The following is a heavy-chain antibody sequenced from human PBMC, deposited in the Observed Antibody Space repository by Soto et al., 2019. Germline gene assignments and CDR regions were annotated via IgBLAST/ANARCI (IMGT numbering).Heavy chain of an antibody. CDR3: ATRGHIVEPISYYYMDV. J-gene: IGHJ6*03. V-gene: IGHV1-18*01. CDR1: GYTSTSYG. CDR2: ISAYNGNT. D-gene: IGHD2-21*01. Sequence: QVQLVQSGAEVKKPGASVKVSCKASGYTSTSYGISWVRQAPGQGLEWMGWISAYNGNTNYAQKLQGRVTMTTDTSTSTAYMELRSLRSDDTAVYYCATRGHIVEPISYYYMDVWGKGTTVTVSS.